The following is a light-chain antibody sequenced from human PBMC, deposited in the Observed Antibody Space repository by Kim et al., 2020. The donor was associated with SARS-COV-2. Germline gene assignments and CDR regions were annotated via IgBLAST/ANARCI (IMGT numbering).Light chain of an antibody. CDR1: QSIRND. J-gene: IGKJ4*01. Sequence: SVSPGGRPALPCGASQSIRNDLAGYQQRPGQAPRLLVYGGSTRATGVPLRISGSGSGTHFTLIVSSLQPEDSGVYYCQQYNNWPLTFGGGTKLEI. CDR2: GGS. CDR3: QQYNNWPLT. V-gene: IGKV3-15*01.